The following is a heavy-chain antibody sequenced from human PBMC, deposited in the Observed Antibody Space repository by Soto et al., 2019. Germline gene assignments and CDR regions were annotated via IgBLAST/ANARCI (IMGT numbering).Heavy chain of an antibody. Sequence: EVQLVESGGGLVKPGGSLRLSCVGSAFIFSDHSMNWVRQAPEKGLEWVTSIGDTGTFIYYADSVKGRFTISRDNAKNSLFLQMDSLRPEDTAVYYCARDQRYLRQGYSDYWGQGTLVTVSS. CDR3: ARDQRYLRQGYSDY. D-gene: IGHD4-4*01. V-gene: IGHV3-21*01. CDR1: AFIFSDHS. J-gene: IGHJ4*02. CDR2: IGDTGTFI.